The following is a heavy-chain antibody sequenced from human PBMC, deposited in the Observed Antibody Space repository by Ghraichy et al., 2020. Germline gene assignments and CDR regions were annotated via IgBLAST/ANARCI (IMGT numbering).Heavy chain of an antibody. CDR2: IYSDGIT. V-gene: IGHV3-53*01. CDR3: AGAVREVYYYYGLDV. CDR1: GFTVSSKY. J-gene: IGHJ6*02. Sequence: GGSLRLSCAASGFTVSSKYMSWVRQAPGKGLEWVSVIYSDGITFYADSVKGRFTISRDNSKNTLYFQMNSLRAEDTAVYYCAGAVREVYYYYGLDVWGQGTTVTVSS.